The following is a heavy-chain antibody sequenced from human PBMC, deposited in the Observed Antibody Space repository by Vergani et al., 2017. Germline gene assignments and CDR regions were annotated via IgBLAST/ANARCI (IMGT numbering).Heavy chain of an antibody. D-gene: IGHD6-13*01. CDR1: GGSISSYY. Sequence: QVQLQESGPGLVKPSETLSLTCTVSGGSISSYYWSWIRQPPGKGLEWIGYIYYSGSTNCNPSRKSRVTISVDTSKNQFSLKLSSVTAADTAVYYCATNSAAAGSSYYYYMDVWGKGTTVTVSS. CDR3: ATNSAAAGSSYYYYMDV. CDR2: IYYSGST. J-gene: IGHJ6*03. V-gene: IGHV4-59*01.